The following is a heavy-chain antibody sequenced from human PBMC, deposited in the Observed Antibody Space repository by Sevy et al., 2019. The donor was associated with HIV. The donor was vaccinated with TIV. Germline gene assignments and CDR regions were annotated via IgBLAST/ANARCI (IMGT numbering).Heavy chain of an antibody. J-gene: IGHJ4*02. D-gene: IGHD6-19*01. Sequence: GGSLRLSCAASGFTFSSYAMSWVRQAPGKGLEWVSAISGSGGSAYYADSVKGRFTISRDNSKNTLYLQMNSLRAEDTAVYYCARDSSGWYYFDYWGQGTLVTVSS. CDR1: GFTFSSYA. V-gene: IGHV3-23*01. CDR3: ARDSSGWYYFDY. CDR2: ISGSGGSA.